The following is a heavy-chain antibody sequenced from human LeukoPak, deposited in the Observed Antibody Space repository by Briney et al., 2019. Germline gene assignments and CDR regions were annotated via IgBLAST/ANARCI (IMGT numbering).Heavy chain of an antibody. Sequence: SETLSLTCTVSGYSISSGYYWGWIRQPPGKGLEWIGSIHHSGSTYYNPSLKSRVTISVDTSKNQFPLKLSSVTAADTAVYYCARGKYQLLRDYYFDYWGQGTLVTVSS. V-gene: IGHV4-38-2*02. CDR1: GYSISSGYY. D-gene: IGHD2-2*01. CDR2: IHHSGST. CDR3: ARGKYQLLRDYYFDY. J-gene: IGHJ4*02.